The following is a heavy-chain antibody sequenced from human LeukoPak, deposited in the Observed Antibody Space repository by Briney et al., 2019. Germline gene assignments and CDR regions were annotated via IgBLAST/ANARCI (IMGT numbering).Heavy chain of an antibody. D-gene: IGHD3-10*01. V-gene: IGHV3-23*01. Sequence: GGSLRLSCAASGFTFSSYAMSWVRQAPGKGLEWVSGISGSGSYTYYADSVKGRFTISRDNAKNSLYLQMSSLRVEDTAVYYCAREKYYGSEDAFDIWGQGTVVTVSS. CDR1: GFTFSSYA. J-gene: IGHJ3*02. CDR3: AREKYYGSEDAFDI. CDR2: ISGSGSYT.